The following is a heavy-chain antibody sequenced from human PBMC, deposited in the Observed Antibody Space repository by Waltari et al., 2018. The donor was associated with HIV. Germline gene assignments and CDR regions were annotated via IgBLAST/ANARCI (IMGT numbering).Heavy chain of an antibody. CDR2: IYSSGST. J-gene: IGHJ4*02. CDR3: ARHVGGYDSSGYFPYYFDY. V-gene: IGHV4-39*01. CDR1: DGSIDSSSYY. D-gene: IGHD3-22*01. Sequence: QLQLQESGPGLVKPSETLSLTCTVSDGSIDSSSYYWGWIRQPPGKGLEWIGSIYSSGSTYDNPSLKSRVTISVDTSKNRFSLKLSSVTAADTAVYYCARHVGGYDSSGYFPYYFDYWGQGALVTVSS.